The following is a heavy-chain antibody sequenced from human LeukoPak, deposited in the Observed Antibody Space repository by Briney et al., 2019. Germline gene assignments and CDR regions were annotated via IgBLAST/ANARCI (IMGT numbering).Heavy chain of an antibody. V-gene: IGHV1-69*05. CDR1: GGTFSSYA. Sequence: ASVKVSCKASGGTFSSYAISWVRQAPGQGLEWMGGFIPIFGTANYAQKFQGRVTITTDESTSTAYMELSSLRSEDTAVYYCARCDYDFWSGYYYYYYMDVWGKGTTVTVSS. D-gene: IGHD3-3*01. J-gene: IGHJ6*03. CDR2: FIPIFGTA. CDR3: ARCDYDFWSGYYYYYYMDV.